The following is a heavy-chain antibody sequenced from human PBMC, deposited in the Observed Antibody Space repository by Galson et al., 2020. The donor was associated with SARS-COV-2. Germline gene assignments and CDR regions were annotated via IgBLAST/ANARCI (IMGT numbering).Heavy chain of an antibody. CDR2: ISGSGGST. CDR1: GFTFSSYA. D-gene: IGHD4-17*01. J-gene: IGHJ4*02. V-gene: IGHV3-23*01. Sequence: GESLKISCAASGFTFSSYAMSWVRQAPGQGLEWVSAISGSGGSTYYADSVKGRFTISRDNSKNTLYLQMNSLRGEDTAVYYCAKDQGNDYGDQNDYWGQGTLVTVSS. CDR3: AKDQGNDYGDQNDY.